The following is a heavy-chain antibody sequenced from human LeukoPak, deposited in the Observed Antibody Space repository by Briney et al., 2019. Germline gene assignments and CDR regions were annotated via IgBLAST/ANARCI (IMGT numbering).Heavy chain of an antibody. CDR1: GFTFSNSG. D-gene: IGHD6-13*01. CDR2: ISASGVTT. J-gene: IGHJ4*02. V-gene: IGHV3-23*01. CDR3: AKNWYSSSL. Sequence: GGSLRLSCAASGFTFSNSGMSWVRQAPGKGLEWVSTISASGVTTYYADSVKRRFTISRDNSKNTLYLQLNSLRAEDTAVYYCAKNWYSSSLWGQGTLVTVSS.